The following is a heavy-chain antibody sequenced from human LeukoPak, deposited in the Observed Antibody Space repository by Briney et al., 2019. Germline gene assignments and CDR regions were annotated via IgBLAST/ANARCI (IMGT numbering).Heavy chain of an antibody. CDR1: GFTFDDYG. D-gene: IGHD3-16*02. CDR2: INRDGGST. V-gene: IGHV3-20*04. J-gene: IGHJ2*01. Sequence: GGSLRLSCAASGFTFDDYGMSWVRQAPGKGLEWVSGINRDGGSTAYADSVKGRFTISRDNAKNSLYLQMNSLRAEDTALYYCARAGYSVWYFDLWGRGTLVTVSS. CDR3: ARAGYSVWYFDL.